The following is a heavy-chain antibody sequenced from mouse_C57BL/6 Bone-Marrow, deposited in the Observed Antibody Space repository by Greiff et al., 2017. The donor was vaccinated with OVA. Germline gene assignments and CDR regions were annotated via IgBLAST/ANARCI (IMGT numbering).Heavy chain of an antibody. Sequence: QVQLKQSGAELVRPGASVKLSCKASGYTFTDYYINWVKQRPGQGLEWIARIYPGSGNTYYNEKFKGKATLTAEKSSSTAYMQLSSLTSEDSAVYFCARDGNYGDGDYWGQGTSVTVSS. CDR3: ARDGNYGDGDY. D-gene: IGHD2-1*01. V-gene: IGHV1-76*01. CDR2: IYPGSGNT. CDR1: GYTFTDYY. J-gene: IGHJ4*01.